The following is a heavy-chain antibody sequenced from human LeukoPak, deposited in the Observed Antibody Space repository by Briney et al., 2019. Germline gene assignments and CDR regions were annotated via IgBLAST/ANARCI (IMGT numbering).Heavy chain of an antibody. CDR2: ISYDGSNK. D-gene: IGHD3-9*01. V-gene: IGHV3-33*08. J-gene: IGHJ4*02. CDR3: ARGIDILTGQGVDY. CDR1: GFTFSSYG. Sequence: GRSLRLSCAASGFTFSSYGMHWVRQAPGKGLEWVAVISYDGSNKYYADSVKGRFTISRDNAKNSLYLQMNSLRAEDTAVYYCARGIDILTGQGVDYWGQGTLVTVSS.